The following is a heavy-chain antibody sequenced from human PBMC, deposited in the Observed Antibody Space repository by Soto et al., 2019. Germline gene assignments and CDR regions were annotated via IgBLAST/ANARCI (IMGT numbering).Heavy chain of an antibody. D-gene: IGHD6-19*01. J-gene: IGHJ3*02. CDR3: ARPLTGYSSGWYGSGSAFDI. V-gene: IGHV4-39*01. CDR2: IYYSGST. Sequence: PSETLSLTCTVSGGSLSSSSYYWGWIRQPPGKGLEWIGSIYYSGSTYYNPSLKSRVTISVDTSKNQFSLKLSSVTAADTAVYYCARPLTGYSSGWYGSGSAFDIWGQGTMVTVSS. CDR1: GGSLSSSSYY.